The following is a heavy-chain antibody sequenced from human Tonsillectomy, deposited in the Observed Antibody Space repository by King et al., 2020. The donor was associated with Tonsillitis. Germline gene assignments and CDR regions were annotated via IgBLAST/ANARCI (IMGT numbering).Heavy chain of an antibody. J-gene: IGHJ4*02. D-gene: IGHD2-21*01. V-gene: IGHV3-30*02. CDR3: ARDGIAAIDH. Sequence: VQLVESGGGVVQPGGSLRLSCAASGFRFSSYGMHWVRQAPGKGLEWVALIRYDGSNEYYADSVKGRFTISRDNSTNTLCLQMNSLGAEDTAVYYWARDGIAAIDHWGQGTLITVSS. CDR2: IRYDGSNE. CDR1: GFRFSSYG.